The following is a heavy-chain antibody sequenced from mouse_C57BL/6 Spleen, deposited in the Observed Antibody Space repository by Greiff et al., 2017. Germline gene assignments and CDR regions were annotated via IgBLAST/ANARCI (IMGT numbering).Heavy chain of an antibody. Sequence: VQLQQPGAELVKPGASVKLSCKASGYTFTSYWMHWVKQRPGRGLEWIGRIDPNSGGTKYNEKFKSKATLTVDKPSSTAYVQLSSLTSEDSAVXYCARYRWYAMDYWGQGTSVTVSS. J-gene: IGHJ4*01. CDR2: IDPNSGGT. V-gene: IGHV1-72*01. CDR1: GYTFTSYW. CDR3: ARYRWYAMDY.